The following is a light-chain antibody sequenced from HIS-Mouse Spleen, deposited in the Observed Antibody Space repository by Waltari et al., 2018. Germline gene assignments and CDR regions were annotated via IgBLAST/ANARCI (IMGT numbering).Light chain of an antibody. Sequence: SYELTQPPSVSVSPGPTARITCSGDALPNKSAYWYQQKSDQAPVLVIYEDSKRPSGIPERFSGSSSGTMATLTISGAQVEDEADYYCYSTDSSGNHRVFGGGTKLTVL. CDR2: EDS. CDR3: YSTDSSGNHRV. V-gene: IGLV3-10*01. J-gene: IGLJ2*01. CDR1: ALPNKS.